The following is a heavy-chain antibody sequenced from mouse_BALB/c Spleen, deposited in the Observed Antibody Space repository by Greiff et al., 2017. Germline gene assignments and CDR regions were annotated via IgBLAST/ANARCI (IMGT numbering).Heavy chain of an antibody. Sequence: EVQLQQSGPELVKPGASVKMSCKASGYTFTSYVMHWVKQKPGQGLEWIGYINPYNDGTKYNEKFKGKATLTSDKSSSTAYMELSSLTSEDSAVYYCARLGILLRPYAMDYWGQGTSVTVSS. V-gene: IGHV1-14*01. D-gene: IGHD1-1*01. J-gene: IGHJ4*01. CDR1: GYTFTSYV. CDR3: ARLGILLRPYAMDY. CDR2: INPYNDGT.